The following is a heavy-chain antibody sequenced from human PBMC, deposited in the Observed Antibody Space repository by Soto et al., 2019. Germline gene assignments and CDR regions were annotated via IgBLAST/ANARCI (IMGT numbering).Heavy chain of an antibody. D-gene: IGHD6-19*01. CDR2: ISHVGGVK. CDR1: GLTFSTTG. V-gene: IGHV3-30*18. Sequence: QVHLVESGGGVVQPGGSLKLSCEASGLTFSTTGMHWVRQAPGRGLEWVAMISHVGGVKHYTDSVKGRFTISRDTSNNTVYLQMNSLRPEDTAMYHCAKDLYGAGWYNYFDPWGQGTLVTVSS. CDR3: AKDLYGAGWYNYFDP. J-gene: IGHJ5*02.